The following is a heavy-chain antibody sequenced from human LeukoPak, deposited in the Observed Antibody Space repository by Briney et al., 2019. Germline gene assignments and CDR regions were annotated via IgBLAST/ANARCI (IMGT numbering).Heavy chain of an antibody. CDR2: ISAYNGNT. CDR1: GYTFTNYG. D-gene: IGHD3-10*01. J-gene: IGHJ4*02. Sequence: ASVKVSCKASGYTFTNYGISWVRQAPGQGLEWMGWISAYNGNTNYAQKLQGRVTMTTDTSTSTAYMELRSLRSDDTAVYYCARDQYYGSGSYYPYWGQGTLVTVSS. V-gene: IGHV1-18*01. CDR3: ARDQYYGSGSYYPY.